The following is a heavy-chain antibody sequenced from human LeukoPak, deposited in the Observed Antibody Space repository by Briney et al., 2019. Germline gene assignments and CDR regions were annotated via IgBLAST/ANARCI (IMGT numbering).Heavy chain of an antibody. D-gene: IGHD1-26*01. Sequence: PGGSLRLSCAASGFTFSSYSMNWVRQAPGKGLEWVSSISSSSSYIYYADPEKGRFTISRDNAKNSLYLQMNSLRAEDTAVYYCARMRSGSFGMDYWGQGTLVTVSS. CDR3: ARMRSGSFGMDY. J-gene: IGHJ4*02. CDR1: GFTFSSYS. V-gene: IGHV3-21*01. CDR2: ISSSSSYI.